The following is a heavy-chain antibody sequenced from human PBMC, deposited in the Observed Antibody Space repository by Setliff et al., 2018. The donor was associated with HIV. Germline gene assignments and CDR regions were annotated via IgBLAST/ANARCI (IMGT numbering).Heavy chain of an antibody. J-gene: IGHJ1*01. D-gene: IGHD2-2*02. Sequence: PGGSLRLSCAASGFTFRSYWMNWVRQAPGKGLEWVSYVSRSSSTIYYADSVKGRFTISRDNAKNSLYLQMNSLRAEDTAVYYCARGSEAAIQSGSYFQHWGQGTLVTVSS. V-gene: IGHV3-48*01. CDR3: ARGSEAAIQSGSYFQH. CDR2: VSRSSSTI. CDR1: GFTFRSYW.